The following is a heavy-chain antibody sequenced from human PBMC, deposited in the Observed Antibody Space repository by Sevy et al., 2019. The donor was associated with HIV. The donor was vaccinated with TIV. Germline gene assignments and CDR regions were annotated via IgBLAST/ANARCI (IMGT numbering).Heavy chain of an antibody. V-gene: IGHV3-30-3*01. CDR3: ARGGYSSSWRELDY. D-gene: IGHD6-13*01. J-gene: IGHJ4*02. Sequence: GGSLRLSCAASGFTFSSYAMHWVRQAPGKGLEWVAVISYDGSNKYYADSVKGRFTISRDNSKNTLYLQMNSLRAEDTAVYYCARGGYSSSWRELDYWGQGTLVTVSS. CDR2: ISYDGSNK. CDR1: GFTFSSYA.